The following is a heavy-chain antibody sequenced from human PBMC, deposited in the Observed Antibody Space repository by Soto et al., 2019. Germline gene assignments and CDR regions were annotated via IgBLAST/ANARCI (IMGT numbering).Heavy chain of an antibody. CDR3: ARVESSGTSKYFIDY. CDR1: GFTFQNYS. V-gene: IGHV3-30*03. Sequence: QVHLVESGGGVVQPGGSLRLSCAASGFTFQNYSMHWVRQAPGKGLEWVAVTSYDGGKMFYADSVQGRFTISRDNSKYTLDLQMNSLRPGETAVYYCARVESSGTSKYFIDYWGQGTLVTVSS. J-gene: IGHJ4*02. CDR2: TSYDGGKM. D-gene: IGHD3-10*01.